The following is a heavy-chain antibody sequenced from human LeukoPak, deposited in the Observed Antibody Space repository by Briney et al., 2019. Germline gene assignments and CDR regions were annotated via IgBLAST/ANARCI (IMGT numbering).Heavy chain of an antibody. V-gene: IGHV1-2*02. CDR3: AKCAGTSLQGSWY. CDR2: INPNSGGT. CDR1: GYTFTGYY. Sequence: ASVKVSCKASGYTFTGYYMHWVRQAPGQGLEWMGWINPNSGGTNYAQKFQGRVTMTRDTSISTAYMELSRLRSDDTAVYYCAKCAGTSLQGSWYWCQGTLLTVSS. J-gene: IGHJ4*02. D-gene: IGHD3-10*01.